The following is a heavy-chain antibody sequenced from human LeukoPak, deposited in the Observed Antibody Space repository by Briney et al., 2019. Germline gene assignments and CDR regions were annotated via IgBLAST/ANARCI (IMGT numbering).Heavy chain of an antibody. Sequence: SETLSLTCTVSGDSISNSRHYWSWIRQPAGKALEWIGRIYPSGNTNYNPSLKSRVSISLDTSKDQFSLNLKSVTAADTAMYYCARDGVVTMELDYWGQGILVTVSA. CDR1: GDSISNSRHY. V-gene: IGHV4-61*02. CDR2: IYPSGNT. D-gene: IGHD3-3*01. CDR3: ARDGVVTMELDY. J-gene: IGHJ4*02.